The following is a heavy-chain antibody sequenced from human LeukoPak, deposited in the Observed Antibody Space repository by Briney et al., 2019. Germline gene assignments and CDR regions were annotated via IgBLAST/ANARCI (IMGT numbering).Heavy chain of an antibody. CDR1: GGSISSSSYY. CDR3: ARHNKGPISYYDILTGYNRDPEFVF. V-gene: IGHV4-39*01. J-gene: IGHJ4*02. CDR2: IYYSGST. Sequence: SETLSLTCTVSGGSISSSSYYWGWIRQPPGKGLEWIGSIYYSGSTNYNPSLKSRVTISVDTSKNQFSLKLSSVTAADTAVYYCARHNKGPISYYDILTGYNRDPEFVFWGQGTLVTVSS. D-gene: IGHD3-9*01.